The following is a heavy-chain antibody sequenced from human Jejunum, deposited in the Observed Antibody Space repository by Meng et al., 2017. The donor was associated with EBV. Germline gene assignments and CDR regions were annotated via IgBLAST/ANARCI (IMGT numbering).Heavy chain of an antibody. J-gene: IGHJ4*02. CDR2: ISHTGTET. V-gene: IGHV3-11*05. CDR1: GFSLRDHH. Sequence: QVQLXQSGGGLVRPGGSLRLSCEVSGFSLRDHHMTWIRQAPGKGLEWISYISHTGTETKYADSLKGRFTISKDNAKNSLYLEMNTLGTDDTAVYYCARGHLGLDYWGQGILVNVSS. D-gene: IGHD3-3*02. CDR3: ARGHLGLDY.